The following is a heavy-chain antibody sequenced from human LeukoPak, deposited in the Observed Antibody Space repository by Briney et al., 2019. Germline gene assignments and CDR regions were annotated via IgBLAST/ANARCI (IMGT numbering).Heavy chain of an antibody. V-gene: IGHV4-4*07. J-gene: IGHJ6*03. Sequence: SETLSLTCTVSGGSISSYYWSWIRQPAGKGLEWIGRIYTSGSTNYNPSLKSRVTISVDTSKNQFSLKLSSVTAADTAVYYCARASRLQGYYYYMDVWGKGTTVTVSS. CDR1: GGSISSYY. D-gene: IGHD4-11*01. CDR2: IYTSGST. CDR3: ARASRLQGYYYYMDV.